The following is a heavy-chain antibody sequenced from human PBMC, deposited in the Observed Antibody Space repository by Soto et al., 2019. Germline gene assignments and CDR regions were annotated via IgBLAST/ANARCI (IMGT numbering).Heavy chain of an antibody. CDR2: INSNGGST. CDR3: ARTSGYAFDY. D-gene: IGHD5-12*01. CDR1: GFTFSSYA. J-gene: IGHJ4*02. V-gene: IGHV3-64*01. Sequence: EVQLVESGGGLVQPGGSLRLSCAASGFTFSSYAMHWVRQAPGKGLEYVSVINSNGGSTYYANSVKGRFTNSRDNSKNTLYLQMGSLRAEDMAVYYCARTSGYAFDYWGQGTLVTVSS.